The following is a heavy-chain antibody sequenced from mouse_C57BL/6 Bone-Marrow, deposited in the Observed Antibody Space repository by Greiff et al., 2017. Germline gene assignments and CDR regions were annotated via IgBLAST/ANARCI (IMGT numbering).Heavy chain of an antibody. Sequence: EVKLQESGPGLVKPSPSLSLTCSVTGYSITSGYYWNLIRRFPRNKLEWMGFISYDGSNNYNPSLKNRISITRDTSKNQFFLKVNSVTTEDTATYYGARRHYDYGAWYFDVWGTGTTVTVSS. CDR1: GYSITSGYY. J-gene: IGHJ1*03. V-gene: IGHV3-6*01. D-gene: IGHD2-4*01. CDR3: ARRHYDYGAWYFDV. CDR2: ISYDGSN.